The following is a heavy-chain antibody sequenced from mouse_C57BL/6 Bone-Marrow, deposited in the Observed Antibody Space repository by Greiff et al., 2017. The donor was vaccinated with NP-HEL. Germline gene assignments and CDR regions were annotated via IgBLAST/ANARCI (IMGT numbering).Heavy chain of an antibody. CDR1: GYAFSSSW. J-gene: IGHJ2*01. CDR2: IYPGDGDT. V-gene: IGHV1-82*01. Sequence: VKLQESGPELVKPGASVKISCKASGYAFSSSWMNWVKQRPGKGLEWIGRIYPGDGDTNYNGKFKGKATLTADKSSSTAYMQLSSLTSEDSAVYFCARVGVVASHWGQGTTLTVSS. CDR3: ARVGVVASH. D-gene: IGHD1-1*01.